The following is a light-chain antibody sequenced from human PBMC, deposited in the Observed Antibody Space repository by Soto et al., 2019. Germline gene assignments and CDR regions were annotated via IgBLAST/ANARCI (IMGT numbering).Light chain of an antibody. CDR3: SSYAGSNVL. CDR1: SSDVGGYNY. CDR2: EVS. Sequence: QSVLTQPPSESGSPGQSVTISCTGTSSDVGGYNYVSWYQQHPGKAPKLMIYEVSNRPSGVPDRFSGSKSDNTASLTVSGLQPEDEADYYCSSYAGSNVLFGGGTSLTVL. J-gene: IGLJ2*01. V-gene: IGLV2-8*01.